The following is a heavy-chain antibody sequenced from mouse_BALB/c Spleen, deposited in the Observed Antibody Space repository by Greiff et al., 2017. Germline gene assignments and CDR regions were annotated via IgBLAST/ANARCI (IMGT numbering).Heavy chain of an antibody. Sequence: EVKLQESGPGLVKPSQSLSLTCSVTGYSITSGYYWNWIRQFPGNQLEWMCYISYDGSNNYNPSLKNRISITRDTSKNQFFLKLNSVTTEDTATYYCASKVTYAMDYWGQGTSVTVSS. CDR1: GYSITSGYY. V-gene: IGHV3-6*02. CDR2: ISYDGSN. CDR3: ASKVTYAMDY. D-gene: IGHD2-5*01. J-gene: IGHJ4*01.